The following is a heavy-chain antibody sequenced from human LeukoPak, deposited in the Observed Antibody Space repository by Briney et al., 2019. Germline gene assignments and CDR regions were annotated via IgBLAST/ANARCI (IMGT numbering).Heavy chain of an antibody. CDR2: VNDSGRT. CDR3: ARNSAYSSSSGVNL. V-gene: IGHV4-34*01. D-gene: IGHD6-6*01. CDR1: GGSFGGYY. J-gene: IGHJ5*02. Sequence: SETLSLTCAVYGGSFGGYYWTWIRQPPGKGLEWIGEVNDSGRTNYNASLNSRVTMSVDTSKNQFSLKLTSVTAADTAVYYCARNSAYSSSSGVNLWGQGALVIVSS.